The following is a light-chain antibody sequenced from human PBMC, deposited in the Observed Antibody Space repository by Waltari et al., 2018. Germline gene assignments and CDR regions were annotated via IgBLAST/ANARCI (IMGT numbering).Light chain of an antibody. J-gene: IGKJ1*01. CDR1: QTIRGW. CDR2: DAS. V-gene: IGKV1-5*01. CDR3: QQCSSFST. Sequence: DIQMTQSPSMLSASVGNLVTITCRASQTIRGWLAWYQLKPGLAPKLLIYDASNLGGGVPSRFSGSGFGTNFTLTISSLQPDDFATYYCQQCSSFSTFGLGTKV.